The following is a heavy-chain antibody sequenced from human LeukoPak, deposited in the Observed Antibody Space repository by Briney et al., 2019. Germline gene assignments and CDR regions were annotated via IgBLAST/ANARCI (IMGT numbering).Heavy chain of an antibody. CDR1: GFTFSSYA. V-gene: IGHV3-64*01. J-gene: IGHJ3*02. Sequence: GGSLRLSCAASGFTFSSYAMHWVRQAPGKGLEDVSAISSNGGSTYYANSVKGRFTISRDNSKNTLYLQMGSLRAEDMAVYYCARTIAFRAFDIWGQGTMVTVSS. CDR2: ISSNGGST. CDR3: ARTIAFRAFDI. D-gene: IGHD2-15*01.